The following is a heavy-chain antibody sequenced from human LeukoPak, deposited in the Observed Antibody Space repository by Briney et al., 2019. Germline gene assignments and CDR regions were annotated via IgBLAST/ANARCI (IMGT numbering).Heavy chain of an antibody. Sequence: PGGSLRLSCAASDFTLSPYWMTWVRQAPGRGLEWVANIDSDGGDKYYGDSVKGRFSISRDNAENSLFLQMNNLRVEDSAVYYCAGGGSGSSKYWVFWGQGTLVAVSS. CDR3: AGGGSGSSKYWVF. D-gene: IGHD2-8*02. V-gene: IGHV3-7*01. J-gene: IGHJ4*02. CDR1: DFTLSPYW. CDR2: IDSDGGDK.